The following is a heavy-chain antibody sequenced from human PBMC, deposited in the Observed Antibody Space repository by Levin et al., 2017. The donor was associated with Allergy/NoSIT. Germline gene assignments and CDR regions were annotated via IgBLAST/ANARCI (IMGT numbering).Heavy chain of an antibody. D-gene: IGHD6-6*01. CDR2: INTNTGNP. CDR1: GYTFTTHS. V-gene: IGHV7-4-1*02. Sequence: ASVKVSCKASGYTFTTHSINWVRQAPGHGLEWMGWINTNTGNPTYAQGFTGRSVFSLDTSVSTAYLQISSLEVDDTAVYYCARAQQVVHFDYWGQGTLVTVSS. CDR3: ARAQQVVHFDY. J-gene: IGHJ4*02.